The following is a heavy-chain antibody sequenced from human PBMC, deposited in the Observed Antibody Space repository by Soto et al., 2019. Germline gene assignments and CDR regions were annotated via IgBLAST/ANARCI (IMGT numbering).Heavy chain of an antibody. D-gene: IGHD6-19*01. CDR3: AATEGGAVAGSDY. CDR2: IVVGSGNT. J-gene: IGHJ4*02. V-gene: IGHV1-58*01. CDR1: GFTFTSSA. Sequence: SVKVSCKASGFTFTSSAVQWVRQARGQRLEWIGWIVVGSGNTNYAQKFQERVTITRDMSTSTAYMELSSLRSEDTALYYCAATEGGAVAGSDYWGQGTLVTVSS.